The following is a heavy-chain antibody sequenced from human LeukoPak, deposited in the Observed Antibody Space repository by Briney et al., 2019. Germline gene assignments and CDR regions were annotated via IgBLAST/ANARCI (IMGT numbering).Heavy chain of an antibody. Sequence: TSETLSLTCTVSGDSISRSIYYWGWTRQPPGKGLEWIGSIYYSGNTFFNPSLESRATISVDTSKNQFSLRLTSVTAADTAVYSCATVRFGHGVYWGQGTLVTVSS. CDR1: GDSISRSIYY. J-gene: IGHJ4*02. CDR3: ATVRFGHGVY. V-gene: IGHV4-39*01. CDR2: IYYSGNT. D-gene: IGHD3-10*01.